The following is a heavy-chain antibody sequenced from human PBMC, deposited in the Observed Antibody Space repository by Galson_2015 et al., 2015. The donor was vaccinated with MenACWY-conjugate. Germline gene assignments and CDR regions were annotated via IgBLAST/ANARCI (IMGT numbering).Heavy chain of an antibody. V-gene: IGHV1-69*01. CDR1: GGTFSSYA. CDR3: ARGAYYDFWSGFNDY. J-gene: IGHJ4*02. D-gene: IGHD3-3*01. Sequence: SGGTFSSYAISWVRQAPGQGLEWMGGIIPIFGTANYAQKFQGRVTITADESTSTAYMGLSSLRSEDTAVYYCARGAYYDFWSGFNDYWGQGTLVTVSS. CDR2: IIPIFGTA.